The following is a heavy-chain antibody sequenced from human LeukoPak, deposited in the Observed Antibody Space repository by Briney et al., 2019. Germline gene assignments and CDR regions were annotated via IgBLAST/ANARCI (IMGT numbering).Heavy chain of an antibody. V-gene: IGHV3-48*03. D-gene: IGHD6-13*01. CDR3: ASSSWYALDY. Sequence: GGSLRLSCAASGFTFSSYEMNWVRQAPGKGLEWISYISSSGSTMYYADSVKGRFPISRDNAKNSLYLQMNSLRAEDTAIYYCASSSWYALDYWGQGTLVTVSS. CDR1: GFTFSSYE. CDR2: ISSSGSTM. J-gene: IGHJ4*02.